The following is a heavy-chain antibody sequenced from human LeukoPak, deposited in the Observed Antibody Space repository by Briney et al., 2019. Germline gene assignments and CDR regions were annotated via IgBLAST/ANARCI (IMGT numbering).Heavy chain of an antibody. J-gene: IGHJ4*02. CDR2: ISYDGSNK. D-gene: IGHD3-16*02. Sequence: PGGSLRLSCAASGFTFSSNGMHWVRQAPGKGLEWVAVISYDGSNKYYADSVKGRFTISRDNSWNTLFLQMNSLRAEDTAVYYCAKGPAPRLGEFSYHALVDYWGQGTLVTVSS. CDR1: GFTFSSNG. CDR3: AKGPAPRLGEFSYHALVDY. V-gene: IGHV3-30*18.